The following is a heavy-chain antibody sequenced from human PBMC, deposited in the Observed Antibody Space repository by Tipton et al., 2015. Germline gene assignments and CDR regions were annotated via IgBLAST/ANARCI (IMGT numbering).Heavy chain of an antibody. V-gene: IGHV3-21*04. Sequence: GSLRLSCEGSGFTFSSYSIVWVRQAPGKGLEWVSTLSSRSTYIYYADSVKGRFTISRDNARKSLYLQMNSLRAEDTAVYYCARDSQPHYYDSSGYGTFDYWGQGTLVIVSS. J-gene: IGHJ4*02. D-gene: IGHD3-22*01. CDR1: GFTFSSYS. CDR3: ARDSQPHYYDSSGYGTFDY. CDR2: LSSRSTYI.